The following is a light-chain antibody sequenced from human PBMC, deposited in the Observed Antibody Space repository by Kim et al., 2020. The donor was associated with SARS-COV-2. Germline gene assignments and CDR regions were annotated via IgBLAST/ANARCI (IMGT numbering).Light chain of an antibody. J-gene: IGKJ4*01. V-gene: IGKV4-1*01. CDR3: QQYYNSPLT. Sequence: DVVMTQSPDSLAVSLGERVTINCKSSQTVLNRSNNKNYLAWYKQNPGQPPKLLIYWASTRQSGVPDRFSGSGSATDFTLTISSLQAEDVAVYYCQQYYNSPLTFGGGTKVDIK. CDR2: WAS. CDR1: QTVLNRSNNKNY.